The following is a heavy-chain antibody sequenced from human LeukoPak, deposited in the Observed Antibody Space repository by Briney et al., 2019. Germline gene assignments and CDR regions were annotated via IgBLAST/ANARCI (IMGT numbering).Heavy chain of an antibody. J-gene: IGHJ3*02. D-gene: IGHD3-22*01. CDR1: GFTFSSYS. Sequence: QAGGSLRLSCAASGFTFSSYSMDWVRQAPGKGLEWVSYISSSSSTIYYADSVKGRFTISRDNAKNSLYLQMNSLRAEDTAVYYCARDHHRRLYDSQARDTFDIWGQGTMVTVSS. V-gene: IGHV3-48*01. CDR2: ISSSSSTI. CDR3: ARDHHRRLYDSQARDTFDI.